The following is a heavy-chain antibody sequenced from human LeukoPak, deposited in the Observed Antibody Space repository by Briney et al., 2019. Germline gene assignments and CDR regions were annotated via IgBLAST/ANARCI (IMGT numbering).Heavy chain of an antibody. CDR3: ARHWDYVSPNDY. J-gene: IGHJ4*02. D-gene: IGHD4-17*01. Sequence: SETLSLTCTVSGGSISSSSYYWGWIRQPPGKGLEWIVSIYYTATTYYNPSLKSRVTISVDTSKNQFSLKLSSVTAADTAVYYCARHWDYVSPNDYWGQGTLVTVSS. CDR1: GGSISSSSYY. CDR2: IYYTATT. V-gene: IGHV4-39*01.